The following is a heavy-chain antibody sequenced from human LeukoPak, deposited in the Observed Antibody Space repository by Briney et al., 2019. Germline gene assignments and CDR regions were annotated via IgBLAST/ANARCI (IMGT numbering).Heavy chain of an antibody. V-gene: IGHV1-18*01. CDR3: ARGHRTAAYDSSGSDY. D-gene: IGHD3-22*01. CDR2: ISADNGDT. CDR1: AYTFTSYG. Sequence: GASVKVSCNLSAYTFTSYGINWVRQAPGQGLDWMGWISADNGDTKYAQKFQGRVTMTTDSSTITAYMELRSLRSDDAAVYYCARGHRTAAYDSSGSDYWGQGTLVTVSS. J-gene: IGHJ4*02.